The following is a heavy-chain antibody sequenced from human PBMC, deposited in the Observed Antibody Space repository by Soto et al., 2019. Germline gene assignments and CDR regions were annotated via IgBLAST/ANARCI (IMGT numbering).Heavy chain of an antibody. V-gene: IGHV2-5*02. CDR2: IYWDDDK. CDR3: AHRVLRTVFGLVTTTATYFDC. CDR1: GFSLTTSGVG. D-gene: IGHD3-3*01. J-gene: IGHJ4*02. Sequence: QITLNESGPTQVNPRQTLTLTCTFSGFSLTTSGVGVGWIRQSPGKAPEWLALIYWDDDKRYSPSLKSRLTLTKESSKNQVVLTMADLDPADTATYYCAHRVLRTVFGLVTTTATYFDCWGQGTPVAFSS.